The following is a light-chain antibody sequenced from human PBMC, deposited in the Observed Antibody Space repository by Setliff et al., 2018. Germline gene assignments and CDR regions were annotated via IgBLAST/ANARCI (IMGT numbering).Light chain of an antibody. J-gene: IGLJ2*01. CDR1: SSDIGDYNY. Sequence: QSALTQPASVSGSPGQSITISCTGTSSDIGDYNYVSWYQQEPGNAPKLIIYDVSNRPSGVSDRFSGSKSGNTASLTISGLQAEDEADYYCSAYASSETLVFGGGTKVTVL. CDR3: SAYASSETLV. V-gene: IGLV2-14*01. CDR2: DVS.